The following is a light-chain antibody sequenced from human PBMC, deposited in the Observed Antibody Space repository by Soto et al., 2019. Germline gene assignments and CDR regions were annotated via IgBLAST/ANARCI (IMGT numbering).Light chain of an antibody. CDR1: QSFSNNY. V-gene: IGKV3-20*01. J-gene: IGKJ1*01. Sequence: NDWKNSLGSLCVALGERPTLTCRASQSFSNNYLAWYQQKPGQAPRLLIYGASNRATGIPDRFSGSGSGTDFTLTISRLEPEDFAVYYCQQYGSSGTFGQGTKVDIK. CDR2: GAS. CDR3: QQYGSSGT.